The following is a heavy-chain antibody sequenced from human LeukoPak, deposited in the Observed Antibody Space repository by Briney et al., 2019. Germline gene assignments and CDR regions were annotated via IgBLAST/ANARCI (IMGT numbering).Heavy chain of an antibody. CDR2: ISYDGSNK. D-gene: IGHD5-18*01. CDR3: AKVPIQLWSYSYLDY. J-gene: IGHJ4*02. Sequence: PGGSLRLSCAASGFTFSSYGMHWVRQAPGKGLEWVAVISYDGSNKYYADSVKGRFTISRDNSKNTLYLQMSSLRAEDTAVYYCAKVPIQLWSYSYLDYWGQGTLVTVSS. V-gene: IGHV3-30*18. CDR1: GFTFSSYG.